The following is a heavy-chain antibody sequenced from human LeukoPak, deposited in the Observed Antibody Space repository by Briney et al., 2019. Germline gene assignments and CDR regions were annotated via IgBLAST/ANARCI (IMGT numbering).Heavy chain of an antibody. D-gene: IGHD2-8*02. Sequence: GGSLRLSCAASGFSFSNYAMTWVRQAPGKGLEWVSVIGSDGGGIQYADSVKGRFSISRDNSKNTLYLQMNSLRTEDTAVYYCARDQTAVTGVWGTIDYWGQGTLVTVSS. J-gene: IGHJ4*02. CDR2: IGSDGGGI. CDR1: GFSFSNYA. CDR3: ARDQTAVTGVWGTIDY. V-gene: IGHV3-23*01.